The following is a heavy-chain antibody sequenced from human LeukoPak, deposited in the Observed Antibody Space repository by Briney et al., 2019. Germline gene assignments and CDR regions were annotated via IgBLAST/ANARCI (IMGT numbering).Heavy chain of an antibody. CDR1: DDSISSSSYY. Sequence: SETLSLTCSVSDDSISSSSYYWGWIRQPPGKGLEWIGSIYYSGSTYYNPSLKSRVTISLDTSKNQFSLKLSSVTAADTAVYYCARGLIAARNWFDPWGQGTLVTVSS. V-gene: IGHV4-39*07. CDR3: ARGLIAARNWFDP. CDR2: IYYSGST. J-gene: IGHJ5*02. D-gene: IGHD6-6*01.